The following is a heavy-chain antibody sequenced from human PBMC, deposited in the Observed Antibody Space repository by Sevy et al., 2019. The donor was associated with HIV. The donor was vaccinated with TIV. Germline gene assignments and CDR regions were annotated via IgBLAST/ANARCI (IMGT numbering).Heavy chain of an antibody. Sequence: GGSLRLSCAASGFTFSNYYMNWVRQGPGKGLVWVARLNGDGSDINYADSVRGRFTISRDITKNTLYLQMSSLRGEDTAVYYCFVRIRDSSEIDYWGQGTLVTVSS. CDR3: FVRIRDSSEIDY. D-gene: IGHD6-6*01. CDR2: LNGDGSDI. J-gene: IGHJ4*02. CDR1: GFTFSNYY. V-gene: IGHV3-74*01.